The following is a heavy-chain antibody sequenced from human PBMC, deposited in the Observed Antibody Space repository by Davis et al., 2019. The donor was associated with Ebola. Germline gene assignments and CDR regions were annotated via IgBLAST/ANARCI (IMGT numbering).Heavy chain of an antibody. V-gene: IGHV1-18*01. CDR2: ISAYNGKT. D-gene: IGHD1-1*01. Sequence: ASVKVSCKASGYTFTSFGISWVRQAPGQGLEWVGWISAYNGKTDYAQKFQGRLTMTTETSTSTAYMEVGSLKSDDTAVYYCARAQFPTTSDHWGQGTLVTVSS. J-gene: IGHJ4*02. CDR3: ARAQFPTTSDH. CDR1: GYTFTSFG.